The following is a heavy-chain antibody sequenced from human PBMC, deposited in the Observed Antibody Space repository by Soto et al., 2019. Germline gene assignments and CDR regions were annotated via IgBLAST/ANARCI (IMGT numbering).Heavy chain of an antibody. V-gene: IGHV4-59*01. CDR1: GGSISNFY. D-gene: IGHD2-8*01. Sequence: ETLSLTCTVSGGSISNFYWSWIRQPPGKGLEWIGYISYSGNTNYNPSLKSRVSISVDTSKNQLSLNLTSVTAAGTAVYYCARAPMVLSRSYFDSWGQGTPVTVS. CDR3: ARAPMVLSRSYFDS. J-gene: IGHJ4*02. CDR2: ISYSGNT.